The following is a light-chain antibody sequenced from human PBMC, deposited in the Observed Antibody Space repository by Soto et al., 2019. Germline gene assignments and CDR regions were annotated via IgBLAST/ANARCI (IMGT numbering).Light chain of an antibody. V-gene: IGKV3-20*01. CDR1: QSVAANY. CDR3: HQYGTAPLT. J-gene: IGKJ3*01. Sequence: EVVLTQSPGTLSLSPGEKATLSCRASQSVAANYLAWYQQKRGQAPRLLIYGASSRATVIPDRFSGSGSGTDFTLTISRLEPEDFSEYYCHQYGTAPLTFGPGTKVDIK. CDR2: GAS.